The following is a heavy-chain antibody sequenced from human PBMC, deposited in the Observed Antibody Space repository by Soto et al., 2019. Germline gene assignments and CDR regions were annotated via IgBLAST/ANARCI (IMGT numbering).Heavy chain of an antibody. CDR2: INQDGSEK. CDR1: GYTFTGYY. CDR3: ARSLDY. Sequence: ASVKVSCKASGYTFTGYYMDWVRQAPGKGLEWVANINQDGSEKHYVDSVKGRFTISRDNAKNSLYLQMSSLTAEDSALYYCARSLDYWGQGTLVTVSS. V-gene: IGHV3-7*01. J-gene: IGHJ4*02.